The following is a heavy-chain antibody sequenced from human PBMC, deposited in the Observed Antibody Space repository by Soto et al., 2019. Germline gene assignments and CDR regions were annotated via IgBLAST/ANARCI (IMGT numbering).Heavy chain of an antibody. Sequence: EVQLAESGGGLVQPGRSLRLSCAASGFAFDAYAMHWFRQAPGKGLEWVSGIIWNSGAVEYADSVKGRFAISRDNASNSLSLQMNSLRIEDSALYYCAAALFNRSNNYYYYYMDVWGKGTTVTVSS. CDR1: GFAFDAYA. D-gene: IGHD4-4*01. V-gene: IGHV3-9*01. CDR2: IIWNSGAV. CDR3: AAALFNRSNNYYYYYMDV. J-gene: IGHJ6*03.